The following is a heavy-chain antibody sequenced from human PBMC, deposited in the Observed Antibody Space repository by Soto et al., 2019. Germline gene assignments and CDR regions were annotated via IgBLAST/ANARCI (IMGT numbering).Heavy chain of an antibody. D-gene: IGHD3-9*01. CDR3: ARTVLGPDLLADSFVDYYYYMDV. CDR1: GGSISNFY. CDR2: VYYTGST. J-gene: IGHJ6*03. Sequence: SETTSLTCTVSGGSISNFYWSWIRQPPGKGLEWIGYVYYTGSTSYNPSLKRRVTFSADSSRGQFSLRLNSVTAADTAVYYCARTVLGPDLLADSFVDYYYYMDVWGQGTTVTVSS. V-gene: IGHV4-59*08.